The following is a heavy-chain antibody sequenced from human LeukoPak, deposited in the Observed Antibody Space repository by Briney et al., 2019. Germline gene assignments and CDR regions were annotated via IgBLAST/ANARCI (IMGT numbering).Heavy chain of an antibody. Sequence: GGSLRLSCTASGFTFGDYAMSWFRQAPGKGLEWVGFIRSKAYGGTTEYAASVKGRFTISGDDSKSIAYLQMNSLKTEDTAVYYCTRDRMVRGVPIDYWGQGTLVTVSS. CDR3: TRDRMVRGVPIDY. CDR2: IRSKAYGGTT. J-gene: IGHJ4*02. CDR1: GFTFGDYA. D-gene: IGHD3-10*01. V-gene: IGHV3-49*03.